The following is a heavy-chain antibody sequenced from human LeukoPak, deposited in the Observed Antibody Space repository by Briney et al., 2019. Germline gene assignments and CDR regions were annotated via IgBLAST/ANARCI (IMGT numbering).Heavy chain of an antibody. CDR3: ARDDSRGFAY. CDR1: GFTFSSYW. J-gene: IGHJ4*02. CDR2: INNDGSST. V-gene: IGHV3-74*01. Sequence: PGGSPRLSCAASGFTFSSYWMHWVRQAPGKGLVWVSSINNDGSSTSYADSVKGRFTISRDNAKNTLYLQINSLRAEDTAVYYCARDDSRGFAYWGQGTLVTVSS. D-gene: IGHD2-21*01.